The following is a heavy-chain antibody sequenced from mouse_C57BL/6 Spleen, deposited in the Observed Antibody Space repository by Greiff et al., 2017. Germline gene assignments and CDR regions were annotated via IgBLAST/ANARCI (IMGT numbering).Heavy chain of an antibody. V-gene: IGHV1-55*01. CDR1: GYTFTSYW. CDR2: IYPVSGST. CDR3: ARSGAYYSNYYSMDY. J-gene: IGHJ4*01. D-gene: IGHD2-5*01. Sequence: QVQLQQPGAELVQPGASVKMSCKASGYTFTSYWITWVKQRPGQGLEWIGDIYPVSGSTNYNEKFKSKATLTVDASSSTAYMQLSSLTSEDSAVYYCARSGAYYSNYYSMDYWGQGTSVTGSS.